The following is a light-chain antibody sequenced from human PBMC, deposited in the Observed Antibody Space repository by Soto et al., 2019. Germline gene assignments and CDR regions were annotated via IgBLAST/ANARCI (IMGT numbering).Light chain of an antibody. J-gene: IGKJ4*01. V-gene: IGKV3-20*01. CDR1: QSVSSTY. CDR2: GAS. Sequence: EIVLTQSPGTLSLSPGERATLSCRASQSVSSTYLAWYQQKPGQAPRLLIYGASSRATSIPDRFSGSGSGTDFTLTISRLEPEEFAVYYCQHYGSLVLTFGGGTKVEIK. CDR3: QHYGSLVLT.